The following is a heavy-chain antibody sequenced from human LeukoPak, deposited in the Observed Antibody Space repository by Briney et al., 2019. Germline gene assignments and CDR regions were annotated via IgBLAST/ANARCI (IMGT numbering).Heavy chain of an antibody. CDR3: ARDGGLDYYDSSGGGPWYYFDY. CDR1: GGSFSGYY. J-gene: IGHJ4*02. D-gene: IGHD3-22*01. Sequence: SETLSLTCAVYGGSFSGYYWSWIRQPPGKGLEWIGEINHSGSTNYNPSLKSRVTISVDTSKNQFSLKLSSVTAADTAVYYCARDGGLDYYDSSGGGPWYYFDYWGQGTLVTVSS. V-gene: IGHV4-34*01. CDR2: INHSGST.